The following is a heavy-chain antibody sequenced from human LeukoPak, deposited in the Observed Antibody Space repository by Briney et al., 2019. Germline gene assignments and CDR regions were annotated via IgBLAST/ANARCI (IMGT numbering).Heavy chain of an antibody. CDR2: ITGAVGST. CDR3: AKEIFSGLLYIDY. V-gene: IGHV3-23*01. J-gene: IGHJ4*02. D-gene: IGHD5-12*01. CDR1: AFIFSGHW. Sequence: GGSLRLSCEGSAFIFSGHWMNWVRQAPGKGLEWVSAITGAVGSTHYADSVKGRFTISSDNSKNTVYLQMNSLRPEDMAVYYCAKEIFSGLLYIDYWGQGTLVTVSS.